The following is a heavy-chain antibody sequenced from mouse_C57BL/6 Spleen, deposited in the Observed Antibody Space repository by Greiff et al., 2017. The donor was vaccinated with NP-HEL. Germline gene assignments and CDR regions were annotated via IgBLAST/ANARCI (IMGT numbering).Heavy chain of an antibody. CDR3: ARGSYDGEDWYFDV. Sequence: VQGVESGAELVKPGASVKMSCKASGSTFTTYSIEWMKQNHGKSLEWIGNFHPYNDDTKYNEKFKGKATLTVEKSSSTVYLELSRLTSDDAAVYDCARGSYDGEDWYFDVWGTGTTVTVSS. CDR1: GSTFTTYS. J-gene: IGHJ1*03. D-gene: IGHD2-12*01. V-gene: IGHV1-47*01. CDR2: FHPYNDDT.